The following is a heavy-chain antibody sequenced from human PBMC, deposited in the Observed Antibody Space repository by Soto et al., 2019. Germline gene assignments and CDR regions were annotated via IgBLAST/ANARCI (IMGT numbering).Heavy chain of an antibody. J-gene: IGHJ4*02. CDR3: ARTGPQLYSYGYYLYDY. Sequence: EVQLVESGGGLVQPGGSLRLSCAASGFTFSSYSMNWVRQAPGKWLEWVSYISISSSTRYYADSVKGRFTISRDNAKNSLYLQMNSLRDEDTAGYYCARTGPQLYSYGYYLYDYWGQGTLVTVSS. CDR2: ISISSSTR. D-gene: IGHD5-18*01. V-gene: IGHV3-48*02. CDR1: GFTFSSYS.